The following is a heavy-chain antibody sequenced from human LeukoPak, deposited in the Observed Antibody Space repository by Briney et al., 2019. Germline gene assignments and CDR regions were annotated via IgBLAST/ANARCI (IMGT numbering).Heavy chain of an antibody. CDR2: INSGITTI. V-gene: IGHV3-48*01. CDR1: GLPFSNYH. CDR3: AKVVVAGNYYDSSGYLTNLDY. D-gene: IGHD3-22*01. J-gene: IGHJ4*02. Sequence: GGSLRFSGQPSGLPFSNYHMNWARQTPGKGREWISYINSGITTIYYADSVKGRFTISRDNSKNTLYLQMNSLRAEDTAVYYCAKVVVAGNYYDSSGYLTNLDYWGQGTLVTVSS.